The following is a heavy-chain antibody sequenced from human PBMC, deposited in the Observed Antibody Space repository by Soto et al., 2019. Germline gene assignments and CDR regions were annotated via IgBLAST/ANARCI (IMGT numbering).Heavy chain of an antibody. J-gene: IGHJ4*02. D-gene: IGHD3-10*01. CDR2: ISYDGSNK. Sequence: QVQLVESGGCVVQPGRSLRLSCAASGFTFSSYGMHWVRQAPGKGLEWVAVISYDGSNKYYADSVKGRFTISRDNSKNTLYLQMNTLRAEDTAVYYCAKEMVRGLIPPYYFDYWGQGTLVSVSS. CDR1: GFTFSSYG. CDR3: AKEMVRGLIPPYYFDY. V-gene: IGHV3-30*18.